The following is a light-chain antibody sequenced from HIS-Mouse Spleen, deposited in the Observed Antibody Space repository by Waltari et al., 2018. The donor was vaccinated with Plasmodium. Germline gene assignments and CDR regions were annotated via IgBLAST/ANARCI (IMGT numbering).Light chain of an antibody. V-gene: IGKV3-20*01. CDR2: GAS. CDR3: QQYGSSPPYT. CDR1: QSVSSSN. J-gene: IGKJ2*01. Sequence: DIVLTQSPGTLSLSPGERATFSCRPSQSVSSSNLAWYQQKPGQAPRLLIYGASSRATGIPDRFSGSGSGTDFTLTISRLEPEDFAVYYCQQYGSSPPYTFGQGTKLEIK.